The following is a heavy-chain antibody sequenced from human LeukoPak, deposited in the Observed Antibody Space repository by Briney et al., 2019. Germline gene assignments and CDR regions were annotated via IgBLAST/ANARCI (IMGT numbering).Heavy chain of an antibody. D-gene: IGHD3-10*01. CDR1: GFTFSSYW. V-gene: IGHV3-7*01. CDR3: AREKLGELLDFDY. J-gene: IGHJ4*02. CDR2: IKQDGSEK. Sequence: GGSLRFSCAASGFTFSSYWMSWVRQAPGKGLEWVANIKQDGSEKYYVDSVKGRFTISRDNAKNSLYLQMNSLRAEDTAVYYCAREKLGELLDFDYWGQGTLVTVSS.